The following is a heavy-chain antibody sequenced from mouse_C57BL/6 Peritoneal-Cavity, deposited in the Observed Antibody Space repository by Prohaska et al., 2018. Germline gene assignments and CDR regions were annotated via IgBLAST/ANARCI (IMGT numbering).Heavy chain of an antibody. CDR2: ISSGSSTI. CDR1: XFTFSDYG. CDR3: ARDPAWFAY. J-gene: IGHJ3*01. Sequence: EVQLVESGGGSVKPGXSLKLSCAXPXFTFSDYGIHLVRQAPEKGLEWVAYISSGSSTIYYADTVKGRFTISRDNAKNTLFLQMTSLRSEDTAMYYCARDPAWFAYWGQGTLVTVSA. V-gene: IGHV5-17*01.